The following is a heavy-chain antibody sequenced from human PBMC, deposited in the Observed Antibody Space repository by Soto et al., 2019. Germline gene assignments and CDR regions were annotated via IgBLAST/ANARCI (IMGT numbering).Heavy chain of an antibody. CDR3: VRGREYYDFWSGYMENYYYYCMDV. J-gene: IGHJ6*01. V-gene: IGHV4-30-2*01. Sequence: SETLSLTCDVSGDTISTGGYTWAWIRQPPGKALEWIGHTYHSGNPYYNPSLKSRVIISVDRSKNQFSLKLSSVTAADTAVYYCVRGREYYDFWSGYMENYYYYCMDV. D-gene: IGHD3-3*01. CDR2: TYHSGNP. CDR1: GDTISTGGYT.